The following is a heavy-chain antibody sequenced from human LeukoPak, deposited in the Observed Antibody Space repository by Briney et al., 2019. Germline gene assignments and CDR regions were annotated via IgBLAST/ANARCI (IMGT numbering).Heavy chain of an antibody. V-gene: IGHV4-59*01. J-gene: IGHJ2*01. CDR1: GGSISSYY. Sequence: PSETLSLTCTVSGGSISSYYWRWIRQPPGQGLEWVGHIYYLGSTNYNPSLKSRVTISIDTSKNYFSLKLNSVIAADTAVYYCARDRPGSYWYFDLWGRGTLVTVSS. D-gene: IGHD3-10*01. CDR2: IYYLGST. CDR3: ARDRPGSYWYFDL.